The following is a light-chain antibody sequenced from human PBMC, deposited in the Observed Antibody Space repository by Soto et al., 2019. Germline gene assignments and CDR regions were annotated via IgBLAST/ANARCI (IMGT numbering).Light chain of an antibody. CDR1: SSDVGGYNY. V-gene: IGLV2-14*01. CDR2: DVS. CDR3: SSYTSSSTYVV. J-gene: IGLJ2*01. Sequence: QSVLTQPASVSGSPGQSITISCTGTSSDVGGYNYVSWYQQHPGKAPKLMIYDVSNRPSGVSNRFSGSKSCNTASLPISGLQAEDEADYYCSSYTSSSTYVVFGGGTKLTVL.